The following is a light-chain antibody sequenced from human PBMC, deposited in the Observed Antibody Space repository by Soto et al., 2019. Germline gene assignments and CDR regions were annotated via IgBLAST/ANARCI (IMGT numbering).Light chain of an antibody. CDR2: DVS. V-gene: IGLV2-14*01. CDR1: SSDVADYKF. Sequence: QSARAQPASVSGSPGQSIAISCTGSSSDVADYKFVSWYQQHPGKAPKLMIYDVSSRPSGVSNRFSGSKSGNTASLTISGIQAEDEADYYCDSYTSSGTYVFGSGTKLTVL. J-gene: IGLJ1*01. CDR3: DSYTSSGTYV.